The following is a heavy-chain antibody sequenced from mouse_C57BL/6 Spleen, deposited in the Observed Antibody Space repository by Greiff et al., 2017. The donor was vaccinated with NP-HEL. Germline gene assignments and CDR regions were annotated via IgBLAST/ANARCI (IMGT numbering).Heavy chain of an antibody. CDR2: ISSGSSTI. D-gene: IGHD2-5*01. V-gene: IGHV5-17*01. Sequence: EVQVVESGGGLVKPGGSLKLSCAASGFTFSDYGMHWVRQAPEKGLEWVAYISSGSSTIYYADTVKGRFTISRDNAKNTLFLQMTSLRSEDTAMYYCARPYSNEDYFDYWGQGTTLTVSS. CDR1: GFTFSDYG. CDR3: ARPYSNEDYFDY. J-gene: IGHJ2*01.